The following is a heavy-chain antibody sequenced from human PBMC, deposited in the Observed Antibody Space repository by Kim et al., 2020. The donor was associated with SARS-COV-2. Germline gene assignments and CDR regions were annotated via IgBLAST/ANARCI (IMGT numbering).Heavy chain of an antibody. CDR1: GFTFSSYW. D-gene: IGHD3-9*01. CDR3: ARDGNFDWLLYSYYYGMDV. Sequence: GGSLRLSCAASGFTFSSYWMSWVRQAPGKGLEWVAYIKQDGSEKYYVDSVKGRFTISRDNAKNSLYLQMNSLRAEDTAVYYCARDGNFDWLLYSYYYGMDVWGQGTTVTVSS. J-gene: IGHJ6*02. V-gene: IGHV3-7*01. CDR2: IKQDGSEK.